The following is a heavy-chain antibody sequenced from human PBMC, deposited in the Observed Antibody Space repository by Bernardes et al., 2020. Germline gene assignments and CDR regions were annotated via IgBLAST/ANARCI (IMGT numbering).Heavy chain of an antibody. Sequence: GGSLRLSCAASGFTFSSYGMHWVRQAPGKGLEWVAVIWYDGSNKYYADSVKGRFTISRDNSKNTLYLQMNSLRAEDTAVYYCARGRSGSYYYDSSGSVYMDVWGKGTTVTVSS. CDR3: ARGRSGSYYYDSSGSVYMDV. J-gene: IGHJ6*03. D-gene: IGHD3-22*01. CDR1: GFTFSSYG. CDR2: IWYDGSNK. V-gene: IGHV3-33*01.